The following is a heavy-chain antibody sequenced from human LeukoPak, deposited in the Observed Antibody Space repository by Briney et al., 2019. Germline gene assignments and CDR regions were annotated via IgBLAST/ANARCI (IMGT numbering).Heavy chain of an antibody. D-gene: IGHD5-18*01. V-gene: IGHV4-34*01. CDR1: GGSFSGYY. CDR2: IYYSGST. J-gene: IGHJ4*02. CDR3: ARDYQGGYGDKTVDY. Sequence: SETLSLTCGVDGGSFSGYYWNWIRQPPGKGLEWIGSIYYSGSTYYNPSLKSRVTISVDTSKNQFSLKLSSVTAADTAVYYCARDYQGGYGDKTVDYWGQGTLVTVSS.